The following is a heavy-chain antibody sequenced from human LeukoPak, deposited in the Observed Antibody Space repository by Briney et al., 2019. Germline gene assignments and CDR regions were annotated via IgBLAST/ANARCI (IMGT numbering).Heavy chain of an antibody. CDR2: INPNSGGT. CDR3: ARGSGGSYVIDY. V-gene: IGHV1-2*02. D-gene: IGHD1-26*01. J-gene: IGHJ4*02. Sequence: ASVKVSCKASGYTFTGYYMHWVRQAPGQGLEWMGWINPNSGGTNYAQKFQGRVTMTRDTSISTAYMELNRLRSDDTAVYYCARGSGGSYVIDYWGQGTLVTVSS. CDR1: GYTFTGYY.